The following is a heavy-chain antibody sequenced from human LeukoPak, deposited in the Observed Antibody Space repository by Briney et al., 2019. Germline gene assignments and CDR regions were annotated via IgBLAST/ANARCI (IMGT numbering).Heavy chain of an antibody. Sequence: ASVKVSCKASGYTFTGYYMHWVRQAPGQGLEWMGWINPNSGGTNYAQKFQGRVTMTRDTSISTAYMELSRRRSDDTAVYYCARDAQGVVTDAFDIWGQGTMVTVSS. CDR3: ARDAQGVVTDAFDI. V-gene: IGHV1-2*02. D-gene: IGHD3-22*01. CDR1: GYTFTGYY. J-gene: IGHJ3*02. CDR2: INPNSGGT.